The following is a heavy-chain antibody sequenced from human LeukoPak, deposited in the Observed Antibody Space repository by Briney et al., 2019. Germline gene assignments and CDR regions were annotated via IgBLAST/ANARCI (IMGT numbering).Heavy chain of an antibody. V-gene: IGHV3-33*01. CDR3: ARDVPAYYYDSSGYTDAFDI. J-gene: IGHJ3*02. CDR1: GFTFSSYG. CDR2: IWYDGRNK. Sequence: GGSLRLSCAASGFTFSSYGMHWVRQAPGKGLEWVAVIWYDGRNKYYADSVKGRFTISRDNSKNTLYLQMNSLRAEDTAVYYCARDVPAYYYDSSGYTDAFDIWGQGTMVTVSS. D-gene: IGHD3-22*01.